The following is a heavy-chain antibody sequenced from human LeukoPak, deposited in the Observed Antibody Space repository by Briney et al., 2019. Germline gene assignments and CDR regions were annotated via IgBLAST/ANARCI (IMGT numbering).Heavy chain of an antibody. D-gene: IGHD3-22*01. CDR3: GRDNARYYYDSSGSNFDY. J-gene: IGHJ4*02. V-gene: IGHV1-18*01. Sequence: ASVKVSCKASGYTFTSYGISWVRQAPGQGLEWMGWISAYNGNTNYAQKLQGRVTMTTDTSTSTAYMELRSLRSDDTAVYYCGRDNARYYYDSSGSNFDYWGQGTLVTVSS. CDR1: GYTFTSYG. CDR2: ISAYNGNT.